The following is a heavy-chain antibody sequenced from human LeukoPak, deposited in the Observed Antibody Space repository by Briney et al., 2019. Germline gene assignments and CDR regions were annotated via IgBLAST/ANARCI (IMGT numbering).Heavy chain of an antibody. D-gene: IGHD3-16*01. J-gene: IGHJ5*02. CDR1: GYDFATYW. V-gene: IGHV5-51*01. CDR2: IYPADSDT. CDR3: ARTLQSYGHNYFDP. Sequence: HGESLKISCKGSGYDFATYWIGWVRQTPGKGLEWLGIIYPADSDTRYSPSFQGHVTISADYSISTAYLQWSSLKASDTAIYYCARTLQSYGHNYFDPWGQGTLVTVSS.